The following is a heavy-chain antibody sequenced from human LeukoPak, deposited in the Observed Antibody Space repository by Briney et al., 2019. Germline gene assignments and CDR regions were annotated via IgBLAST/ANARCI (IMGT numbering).Heavy chain of an antibody. CDR1: GFTFSTYE. Sequence: GVSLRLSCAASGFTFSTYEMNWVRQAPGKGLEGVANIKQDGSDKYYVDPVRGRFTIYRDNAKNSLYLQMNSLRAEDTAVYYCARCSGYDFFYPDWGQGTMVTVSS. J-gene: IGHJ3*01. D-gene: IGHD5-12*01. CDR2: IKQDGSDK. V-gene: IGHV3-7*01. CDR3: ARCSGYDFFYPD.